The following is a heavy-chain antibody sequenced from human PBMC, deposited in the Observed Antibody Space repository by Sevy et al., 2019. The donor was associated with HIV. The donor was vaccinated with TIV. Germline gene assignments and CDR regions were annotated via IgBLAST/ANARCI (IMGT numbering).Heavy chain of an antibody. D-gene: IGHD2-8*01. V-gene: IGHV3-15*01. CDR3: TTEGDGYCTNGVCYTPDAFDI. Sequence: GGSLRLSCAASGFTFSNAWMSWVRQAPGKGLEWVGRIKSKTDGGTTDYSAPVKGRFTIERDDSKNTRYRQMNSLKTEDTAVYYCTTEGDGYCTNGVCYTPDAFDIWGQGTMVTVSS. CDR1: GFTFSNAW. J-gene: IGHJ3*02. CDR2: IKSKTDGGTT.